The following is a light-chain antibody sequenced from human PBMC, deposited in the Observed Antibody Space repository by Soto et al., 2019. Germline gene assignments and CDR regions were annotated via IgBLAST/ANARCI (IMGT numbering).Light chain of an antibody. J-gene: IGKJ1*01. CDR1: QSISSW. Sequence: DIQMTQSPSTLSASVGDRVTITCRASQSISSWLAWYQQKPGKAPKLLIYDASTLESGVPPRFRGSGSGTEFTLTISSLQPEDFATYYCQQSYSTPRTFGQGTKVDIK. V-gene: IGKV1-5*01. CDR3: QQSYSTPRT. CDR2: DAS.